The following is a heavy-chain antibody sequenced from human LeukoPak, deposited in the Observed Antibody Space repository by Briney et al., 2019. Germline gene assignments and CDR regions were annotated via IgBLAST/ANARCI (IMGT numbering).Heavy chain of an antibody. CDR2: ISAYNGNT. V-gene: IGHV1-18*01. CDR1: GYTFTSYG. D-gene: IGHD3-22*01. CDR3: ARSPYYYDSSGYYSSRGEYFQH. Sequence: GASVNVSCRASGYTFTSYGISWVRQAPGEGLEWMGWISAYNGNTNYAQKLQGRVTMTTDTSTSTAYMELSSLRSEDTAVYYCARSPYYYDSSGYYSSRGEYFQHWGQGTLVTVSS. J-gene: IGHJ1*01.